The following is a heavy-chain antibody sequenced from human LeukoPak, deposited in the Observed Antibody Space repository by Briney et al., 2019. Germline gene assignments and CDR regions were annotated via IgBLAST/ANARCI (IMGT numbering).Heavy chain of an antibody. Sequence: PGGSLRLSCATSGFTFSSYWMSWVRQAPGKGLEWVSYISSSGSTIYYADSVRGRFTISRDNAKNSLYLQMNSLRAEDTAVYYCARVRAVSFDYWGQGTLVTVSS. CDR2: ISSSGSTI. CDR1: GFTFSSYW. J-gene: IGHJ4*02. V-gene: IGHV3-48*04. CDR3: ARVRAVSFDY. D-gene: IGHD4-11*01.